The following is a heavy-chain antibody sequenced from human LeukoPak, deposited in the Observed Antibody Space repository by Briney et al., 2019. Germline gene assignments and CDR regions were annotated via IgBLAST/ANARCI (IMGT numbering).Heavy chain of an antibody. J-gene: IGHJ6*03. CDR3: ARGRIDFHYYYYMDV. V-gene: IGHV3-66*01. CDR2: IYSGGST. Sequence: GGSLRLSCAASGFTVSSNYMSWVRQAPGKGLEWVSVIYSGGSTYYADSVKGRFTISRDNSKNTLYLQMNSLRAEDTAVYYCARGRIDFHYYYYMDVWGKGTTVTISS. CDR1: GFTVSSNY. D-gene: IGHD2/OR15-2a*01.